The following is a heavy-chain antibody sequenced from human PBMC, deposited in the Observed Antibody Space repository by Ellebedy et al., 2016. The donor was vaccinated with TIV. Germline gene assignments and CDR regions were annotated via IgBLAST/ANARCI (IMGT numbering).Heavy chain of an antibody. V-gene: IGHV3-43*02. CDR1: GFTFDDYA. CDR2: ISGDGGST. CDR3: AKNKYDYGSGSYSH. D-gene: IGHD3-10*01. Sequence: GESLKISCAASGFTFDDYAMHWVRQAPGKGLEWVSLISGDGGSTYYADSVKGRFTISRDNSKNSLYLQMNSLRTEDTALYYCAKNKYDYGSGSYSHWGQGTLVTVSS. J-gene: IGHJ4*02.